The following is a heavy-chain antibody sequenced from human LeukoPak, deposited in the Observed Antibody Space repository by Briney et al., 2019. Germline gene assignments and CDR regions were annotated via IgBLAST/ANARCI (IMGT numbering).Heavy chain of an antibody. J-gene: IGHJ5*02. Sequence: SEALSLTCAVSGGSISSSNYYWGWIRQPPGQGLEWIGSIYYSGNTYYNPSLKSRVTISVDTSKDQFSLKLSSVTATDTAVYYCARRRAGRDWFDPWGQGTLVTVSS. CDR2: IYYSGNT. CDR1: GGSISSSNYY. D-gene: IGHD6-19*01. V-gene: IGHV4-39*01. CDR3: ARRRAGRDWFDP.